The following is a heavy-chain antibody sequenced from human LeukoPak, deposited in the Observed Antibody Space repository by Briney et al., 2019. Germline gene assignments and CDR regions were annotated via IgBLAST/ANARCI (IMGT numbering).Heavy chain of an antibody. D-gene: IGHD3-16*02. CDR1: GFTFSSYG. CDR2: IWYDGSNK. Sequence: GGSLRLSCAASGFTFSSYGMHWVRQAPGKGLEWVAVIWYDGSNKYYADSVKGRFTISRDNCKNTLYLQMNSLRAEDTAVYYCARDFTFGGVIVQYYYDYWGQGTLVTVSS. CDR3: ARDFTFGGVIVQYYYDY. V-gene: IGHV3-33*01. J-gene: IGHJ4*02.